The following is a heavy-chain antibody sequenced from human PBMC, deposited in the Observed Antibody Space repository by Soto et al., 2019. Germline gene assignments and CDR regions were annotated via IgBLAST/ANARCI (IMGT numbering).Heavy chain of an antibody. CDR1: GFTFSSYS. CDR2: ISSSSSYI. Sequence: GGSLRLSCAASGFTFSSYSMNWVRQAPGKGLEWVSSISSSSSYIYYADSVKGRFTISRDNAKNSLYLQMNSLRAEDTAVYYCARGSIYYYDSSGYYTDDAFDIWGQGTMVTVS. CDR3: ARGSIYYYDSSGYYTDDAFDI. V-gene: IGHV3-21*01. J-gene: IGHJ3*02. D-gene: IGHD3-22*01.